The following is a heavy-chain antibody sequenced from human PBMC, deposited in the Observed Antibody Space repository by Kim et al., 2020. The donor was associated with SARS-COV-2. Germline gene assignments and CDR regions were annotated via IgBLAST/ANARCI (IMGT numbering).Heavy chain of an antibody. D-gene: IGHD2-15*01. Sequence: GGSLRLSCATTGLTFSNYGIHWVRQAPGKGLEWVAFISFDGIKKYNADSVKGRFTISRDNSKRTLYLQMNSLRPEDTAVYYCANTRCSGGSCYSDGMDVWGQGTTVTVSS. CDR3: ANTRCSGGSCYSDGMDV. CDR2: ISFDGIKK. V-gene: IGHV3-30*19. CDR1: GLTFSNYG. J-gene: IGHJ6*02.